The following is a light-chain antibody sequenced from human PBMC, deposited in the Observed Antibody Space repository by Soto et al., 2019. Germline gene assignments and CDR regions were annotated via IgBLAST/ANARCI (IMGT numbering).Light chain of an antibody. CDR1: SSDVGGYNY. CDR2: DVS. CDR3: SSYTSSSTF. J-gene: IGLJ2*01. Sequence: QSALTQPASGSGSPGQSITISCTGTSSDVGGYNYVSWYQQHPGKAPKLMIYDVSNRPSGVSNRFSGSKSGNTASLTISGLQAEDEADYYCSSYTSSSTFFGGGTQLTVL. V-gene: IGLV2-14*01.